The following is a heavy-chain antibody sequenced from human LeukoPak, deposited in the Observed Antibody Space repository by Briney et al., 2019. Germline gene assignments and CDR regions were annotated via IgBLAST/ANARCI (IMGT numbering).Heavy chain of an antibody. Sequence: GGSLRLSCAASGFTFSSYAMSWVRQAPGKGLEWVSAISGSGGSTYYADSVKGRFTISRDNSKNTLYLQMNSLRAEDTAVYYCATSGYSVGLFDYWGQGTLVTVSS. J-gene: IGHJ4*02. CDR1: GFTFSSYA. CDR2: ISGSGGST. D-gene: IGHD6-13*01. V-gene: IGHV3-23*01. CDR3: ATSGYSVGLFDY.